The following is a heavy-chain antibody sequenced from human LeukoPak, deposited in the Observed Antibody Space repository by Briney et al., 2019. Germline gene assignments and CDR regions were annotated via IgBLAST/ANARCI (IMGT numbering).Heavy chain of an antibody. V-gene: IGHV1-69*04. CDR2: IIPIFGIA. J-gene: IGHJ1*01. CDR3: ALAYCGGDCYESAEYFQH. D-gene: IGHD2-21*02. Sequence: GASVKVSCKASGGTFSSYAISWVRQAPGQGLEWMGRIIPIFGIANYAQKFQGRVTITADKSTSTAYMELSSLRFEDTAVYYCALAYCGGDCYESAEYFQHWGQGTLVTVSS. CDR1: GGTFSSYA.